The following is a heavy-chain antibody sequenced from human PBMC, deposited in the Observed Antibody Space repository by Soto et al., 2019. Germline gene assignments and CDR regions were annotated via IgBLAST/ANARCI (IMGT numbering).Heavy chain of an antibody. CDR1: GYNFTSFW. V-gene: IGHV5-10-1*01. CDR2: IDPSDSYT. J-gene: IGHJ6*02. CDR3: ARSPPNYDFWSGYPNKYYYYGMGV. Sequence: GEPMKNSNKGSGYNFTSFWISWVRKMTGKGLEWMGRIDPSDSYTNYSPSFQGHVTISADKSISTAYLQWSSLKASDTAMYYCARSPPNYDFWSGYPNKYYYYGMGVWAQGTTVTVSS. D-gene: IGHD3-3*01.